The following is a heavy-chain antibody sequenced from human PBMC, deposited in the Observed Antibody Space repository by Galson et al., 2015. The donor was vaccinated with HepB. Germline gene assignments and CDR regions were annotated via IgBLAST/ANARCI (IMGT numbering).Heavy chain of an antibody. V-gene: IGHV5-10-1*01. CDR3: ARQWTPYCSSTSCSSYYMDV. CDR1: GYSFTSYW. CDR2: IDPSDSYT. Sequence: SGAEVKKPGESLRISCKGSGYSFTSYWISWVRQMPGKGLEWMGRIDPSDSYTNYSPSFQGHVTISADKSISTAYLQWSSLKASDTAMYYCARQWTPYCSSTSCSSYYMDVWGKGTTVTVSS. D-gene: IGHD2-2*01. J-gene: IGHJ6*03.